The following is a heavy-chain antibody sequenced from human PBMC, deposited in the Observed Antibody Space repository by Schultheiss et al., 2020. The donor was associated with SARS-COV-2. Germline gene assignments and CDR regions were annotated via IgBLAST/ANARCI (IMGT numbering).Heavy chain of an antibody. J-gene: IGHJ4*02. CDR3: ARVRSGSYWFSY. D-gene: IGHD1-26*01. Sequence: GGSLRLSCAASGFTFSSYSMNWVRQAPGKGLDWVSSISSSSSYIYYADSVKGRFTISRDNAKNSLYLQMNSLRAEDTAVYYCARVRSGSYWFSYWGQGTLVTVSS. V-gene: IGHV3-21*01. CDR1: GFTFSSYS. CDR2: ISSSSSYI.